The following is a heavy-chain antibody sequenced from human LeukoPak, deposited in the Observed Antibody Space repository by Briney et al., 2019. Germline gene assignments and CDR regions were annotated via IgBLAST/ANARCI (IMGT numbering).Heavy chain of an antibody. V-gene: IGHV3-30*18. J-gene: IGHJ4*02. Sequence: GGSLRLSCAASGFTFSSYGMHWVRQAPGKGLEWVALISYDGSNKFYADSVKGRFTISRDNSKNTLYVQMNSMRAEDTAVYYCAKERGVGGTNTNGYLDYWGQGTLVTVSS. CDR1: GFTFSSYG. CDR2: ISYDGSNK. CDR3: AKERGVGGTNTNGYLDY. D-gene: IGHD1-26*01.